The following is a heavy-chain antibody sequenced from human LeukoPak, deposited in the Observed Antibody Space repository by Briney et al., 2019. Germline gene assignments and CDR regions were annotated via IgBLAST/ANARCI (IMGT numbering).Heavy chain of an antibody. CDR3: ARDPAHHRGKRYSSSWYQNWFDP. CDR1: GFTFSSYW. D-gene: IGHD6-13*01. V-gene: IGHV3-7*01. CDR2: INKDGGEK. Sequence: GGSLRLSCAASGFTFSSYWMSWVRQAPGKGLEWVANINKDGGEKYYVDSVKGQFTISRDNAKNSLYLQMNSLRAEDTAVYYCARDPAHHRGKRYSSSWYQNWFDPWGQGTLVTVSS. J-gene: IGHJ5*02.